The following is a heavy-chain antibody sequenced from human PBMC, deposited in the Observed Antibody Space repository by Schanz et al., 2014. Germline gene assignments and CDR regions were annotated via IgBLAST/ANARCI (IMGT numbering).Heavy chain of an antibody. Sequence: VQVVDSGGALVQPGRSLRLSCSTSGFTFSSYAMSWVRQAPGKGLEWVSAISGSGGSTYYADSVKGRFTISRDNSKNTLYLQMNSLRAEDTAVYYCAKGRFGELSAFDIWGQGTMXTVSS. CDR3: AKGRFGELSAFDI. J-gene: IGHJ3*02. CDR2: ISGSGGST. V-gene: IGHV3-23*04. CDR1: GFTFSSYA. D-gene: IGHD3-10*01.